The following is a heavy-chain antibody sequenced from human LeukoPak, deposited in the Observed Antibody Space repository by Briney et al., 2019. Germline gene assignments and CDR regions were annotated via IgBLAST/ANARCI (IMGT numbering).Heavy chain of an antibody. CDR2: IYYSGST. D-gene: IGHD3-22*01. CDR1: GGSFSGYY. Sequence: SETLSLTCAVYGGSFSGYYWSWIRQPPGKGLEWIGYIYYSGSTNYNPSLKSRVTISVDTSKNQFSLKLSSVTAADTAVYYCARDGSGSKSGFDAFDIWGQGTMVTVSS. J-gene: IGHJ3*02. CDR3: ARDGSGSKSGFDAFDI. V-gene: IGHV4-59*01.